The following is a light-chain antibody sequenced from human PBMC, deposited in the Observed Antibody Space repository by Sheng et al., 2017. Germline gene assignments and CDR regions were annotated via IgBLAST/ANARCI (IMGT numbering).Light chain of an antibody. CDR1: QDINNF. Sequence: IQLTQSPSSLSASVGDRVTITCRASQDINNFFAWYQQKPGKAPKLLISAASTLQSGVPSRFSGSGSGTDFTLTIRSLQPEDFATYYCQQLYSFPYTFGQGTKVELK. V-gene: IGKV1-9*01. J-gene: IGKJ2*01. CDR3: QQLYSFPYT. CDR2: AAS.